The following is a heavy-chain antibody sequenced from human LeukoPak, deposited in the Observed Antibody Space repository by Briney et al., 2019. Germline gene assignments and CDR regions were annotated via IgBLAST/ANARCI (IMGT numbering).Heavy chain of an antibody. Sequence: SETLSLTCTVSGGSISSSSYYWGWIRQPPGKGLEWIVTIYHSGATYYNPSLKSLVTISLNTSKNQFSLKLTSVTAADTAVYYCARVNGDAHNKSDYWGQGTLVTVSS. V-gene: IGHV4-39*07. CDR1: GGSISSSSYY. J-gene: IGHJ4*02. D-gene: IGHD5-24*01. CDR2: IYHSGAT. CDR3: ARVNGDAHNKSDY.